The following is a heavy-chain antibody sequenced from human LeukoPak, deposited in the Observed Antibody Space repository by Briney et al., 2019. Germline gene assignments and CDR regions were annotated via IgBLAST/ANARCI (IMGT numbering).Heavy chain of an antibody. D-gene: IGHD3-10*01. Sequence: PGGSLRLSCAASGFTFSSYAMSWVRQAPGKGLEWVSAISGSGGSTYYADSVKGRFTISRDNSKNTLYLQMNSLRAEDTAVYYRARGQPMVRGGPISIRWGQGTLSPSPQ. V-gene: IGHV3-23*01. J-gene: IGHJ4*02. CDR3: ARGQPMVRGGPISIR. CDR2: ISGSGGST. CDR1: GFTFSSYA.